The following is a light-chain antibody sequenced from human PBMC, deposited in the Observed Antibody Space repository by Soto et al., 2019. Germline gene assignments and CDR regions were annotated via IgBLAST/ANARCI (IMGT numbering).Light chain of an antibody. V-gene: IGLV2-14*03. Sequence: SALTQPASVAGTPGQSINISSTATSSDVGGYNYVSWYQHHPGKAPKLIIYDVSNRPSGVSNPFSGSKSGNTASLTISGLQPEDEADYYCSSYTTSNTRQSGFGTGTKV. J-gene: IGLJ1*01. CDR2: DVS. CDR3: SSYTTSNTRQSG. CDR1: SSDVGGYNY.